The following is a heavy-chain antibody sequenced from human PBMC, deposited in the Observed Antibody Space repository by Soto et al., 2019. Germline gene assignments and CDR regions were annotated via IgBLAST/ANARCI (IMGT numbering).Heavy chain of an antibody. J-gene: IGHJ4*02. CDR3: ARRARGWFFDY. V-gene: IGHV3-23*01. CDR2: ISGSGGST. CDR1: GFTFSTYA. D-gene: IGHD6-19*01. Sequence: EVQLLESGGGLVQPGGSLRLSCAASGFTFSTYAMNWVRQAPGKGLEWVSVISGSGGSTYYADSVKGRFTISRDNSTTTLYLQMNSLRAEDTAVYYCARRARGWFFDYWGQGTLVTVSS.